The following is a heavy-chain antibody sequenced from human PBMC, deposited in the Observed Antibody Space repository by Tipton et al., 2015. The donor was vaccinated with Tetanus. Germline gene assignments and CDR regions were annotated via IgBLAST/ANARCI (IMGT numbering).Heavy chain of an antibody. CDR3: ARSYDFYDSTGYTDDGMDV. J-gene: IGHJ6*02. Sequence: QLVQSGAEVKKPGASVKVSCKASGYTFTNYYMHWVRQAPGQGLEWMGVINPSAGTTRYEQKFQGRVIMTRDTSTTTVYMEQNSLRSEDTAVFYCARSYDFYDSTGYTDDGMDVWGQGTSVTVSS. V-gene: IGHV1-46*01. CDR2: INPSAGTT. D-gene: IGHD3-22*01. CDR1: GYTFTNYY.